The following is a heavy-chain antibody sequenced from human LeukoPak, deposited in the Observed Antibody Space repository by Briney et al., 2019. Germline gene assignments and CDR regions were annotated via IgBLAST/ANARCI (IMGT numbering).Heavy chain of an antibody. J-gene: IGHJ4*02. D-gene: IGHD5-18*01. CDR1: GDSVSSYNVA. Sequence: SQTLSLTCAISGDSVSSYNVAWHWIRQSPSRGPEWLGRTYYRSKWFGDYAVSVRSRITINPDTSKNQFSLQLNSVTPEDTAVYYCARDRGYIYGHPFDSWGQGNLVTVSS. CDR2: TYYRSKWFG. V-gene: IGHV6-1*01. CDR3: ARDRGYIYGHPFDS.